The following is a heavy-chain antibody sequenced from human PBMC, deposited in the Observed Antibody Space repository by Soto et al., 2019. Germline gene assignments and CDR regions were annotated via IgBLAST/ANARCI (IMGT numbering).Heavy chain of an antibody. J-gene: IGHJ4*02. CDR2: ISYDGSNK. Sequence: ASGFTFSSYGMHWVRQAPGKGLEWVAVISYDGSNKYYADSVKGRFTISRDNSKNTLYLQMNSLRAEDTAVYYCAKVVVSGSYHFDYWGQGTLVTV. V-gene: IGHV3-30*18. CDR3: AKVVVSGSYHFDY. CDR1: GFTFSSYG. D-gene: IGHD1-26*01.